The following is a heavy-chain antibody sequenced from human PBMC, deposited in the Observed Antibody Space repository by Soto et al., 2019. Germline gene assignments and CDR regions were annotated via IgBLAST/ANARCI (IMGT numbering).Heavy chain of an antibody. CDR1: GFSRSSTRVA. Sequence: SGPTLVNPTQTLTLTCTFSGFSRSSTRVAVGWIRQPPGKALEWLALIYWDDDKRYSPFLKSRLTITKDTSKNQVVLTMTNMDPVDTATYYCAHSDYGDYLYAFDIWGQGTMVTVSS. CDR2: IYWDDDK. J-gene: IGHJ3*02. V-gene: IGHV2-5*02. CDR3: AHSDYGDYLYAFDI. D-gene: IGHD4-17*01.